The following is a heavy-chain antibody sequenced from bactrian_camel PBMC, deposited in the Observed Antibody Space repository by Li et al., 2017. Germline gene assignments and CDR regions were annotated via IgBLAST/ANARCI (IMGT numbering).Heavy chain of an antibody. J-gene: IGHJ7*01. Sequence: VQLVESGGGSVQAGGSLRLSCVASATIHNLCAAWLRQAPGKGLEWVSSASSSASTTHYEDSVKGRFIISRDNAKNTVYLQMSSLKPEDTAVYYCVRPPLLTVVVPNTTDYGMDYWGKGTQVTVS. D-gene: IGHD2*01. CDR2: ASSSASTT. V-gene: IGHV3S40*01. CDR1: ATIHNLC.